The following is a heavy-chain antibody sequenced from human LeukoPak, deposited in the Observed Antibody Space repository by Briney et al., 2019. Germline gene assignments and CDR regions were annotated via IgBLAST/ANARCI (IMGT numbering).Heavy chain of an antibody. CDR1: GFTFTTSW. J-gene: IGHJ6*02. Sequence: PGGSLRLSCAASGFTFTTSWMHWVRQAPGKGLEWVAVISYDGRNKYYADSVKGRFTISRDNSKNTLYLQMNSLKTEDTAVYYCAKGRHYFYYHGMDVWGQGTTVTVSS. V-gene: IGHV3-30*18. CDR3: AKGRHYFYYHGMDV. CDR2: ISYDGRNK.